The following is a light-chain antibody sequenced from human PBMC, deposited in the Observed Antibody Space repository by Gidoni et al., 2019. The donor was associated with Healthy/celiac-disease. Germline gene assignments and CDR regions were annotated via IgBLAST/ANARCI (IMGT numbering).Light chain of an antibody. CDR1: QSVSSY. CDR3: QHGKT. J-gene: IGKJ1*01. V-gene: IGKV3-11*01. Sequence: EIVLTQSPATLSLSPGERATLSCRASQSVSSYLAWYQQKPGQAPRLLIYDASNRATGIPARFSGSGSGTDFTLTISSLEPEDFAVYYCQHGKTFGQGTKVEIK. CDR2: DAS.